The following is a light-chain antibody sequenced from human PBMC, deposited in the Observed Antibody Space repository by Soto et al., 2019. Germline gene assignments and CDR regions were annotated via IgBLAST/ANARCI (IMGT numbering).Light chain of an antibody. CDR2: WAS. CDR1: QSVLSSSNNKNY. V-gene: IGKV4-1*01. Sequence: LMTQSPASLAVSLGERATINCKSSQSVLSSSNNKNYLAWYQQKPGQPPKVVIYWASTRGSGVPDRFSGSGSGTEFTLTISSLQPDDFATYYCQQYNSYSWTFGQGTKVDI. J-gene: IGKJ1*01. CDR3: QQYNSYSWT.